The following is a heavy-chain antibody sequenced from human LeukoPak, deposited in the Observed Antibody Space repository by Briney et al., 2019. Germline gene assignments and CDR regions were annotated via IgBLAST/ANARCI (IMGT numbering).Heavy chain of an antibody. V-gene: IGHV4-4*02. CDR1: GGSISSSNW. CDR3: ARARYCSSTSCSYCYYYYGMDV. D-gene: IGHD2-2*01. J-gene: IGHJ6*02. Sequence: SETLSLTCAVSGGSISSSNWWSWVRQPPGKGLEWIGEIYHSGSTNYNPSLKSRVTISVDKSKNQFSLKLSSVTAADTAVYYCARARYCSSTSCSYCYYYYGMDVWGHGTTVTVSS. CDR2: IYHSGST.